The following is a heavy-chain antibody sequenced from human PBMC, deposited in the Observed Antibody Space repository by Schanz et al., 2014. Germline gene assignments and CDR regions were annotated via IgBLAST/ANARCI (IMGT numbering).Heavy chain of an antibody. D-gene: IGHD6-13*01. V-gene: IGHV1-18*01. Sequence: QVQLVQSGSELKKPGASVKVSCKASGYTFTSFAMNWVRQAPGQGLEWMGWISAYNGNTNYAQKLQGRVTMTTDTSTSAAYMEMRSLRSDDTAVYSCAGVNPVSSSWYNYYGMDVWGQGTTVTVSS. CDR1: GYTFTSFA. J-gene: IGHJ6*02. CDR3: AGVNPVSSSWYNYYGMDV. CDR2: ISAYNGNT.